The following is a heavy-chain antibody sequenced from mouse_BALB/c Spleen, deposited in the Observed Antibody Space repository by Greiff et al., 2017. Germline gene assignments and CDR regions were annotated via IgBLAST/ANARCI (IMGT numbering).Heavy chain of an antibody. CDR1: GYTFTSYW. Sequence: QVQLQQPGAELVKPGASVKLSCKASGYTFTSYWMHWVKQRPGQGLEWIGEINPSNGRTNYNEKFKSKATLTVDKSSSTAYMQLSSLTSEDSAVYYCAPLSHYYGYGAMDYWGQGTSVTVSS. CDR3: APLSHYYGYGAMDY. V-gene: IGHV1S81*02. CDR2: INPSNGRT. J-gene: IGHJ4*01. D-gene: IGHD1-2*01.